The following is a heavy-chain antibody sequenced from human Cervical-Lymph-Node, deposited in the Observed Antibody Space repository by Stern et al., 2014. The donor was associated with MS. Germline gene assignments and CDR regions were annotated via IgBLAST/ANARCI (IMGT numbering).Heavy chain of an antibody. CDR2: IHNGGIT. CDR3: AAGSGWTLDI. J-gene: IGHJ3*02. D-gene: IGHD6-19*01. Sequence: VQLVESGPGLAKPSETLSLSCTVAGGFISDYYWNWIRPLPGKGLEWIGHIHNGGITNYNPSLRNRVTISLDTSRNQFSLNLSSVTAADTAVYYCAAGSGWTLDIWGQGTMVTVSS. CDR1: GGFISDYY. V-gene: IGHV4-59*01.